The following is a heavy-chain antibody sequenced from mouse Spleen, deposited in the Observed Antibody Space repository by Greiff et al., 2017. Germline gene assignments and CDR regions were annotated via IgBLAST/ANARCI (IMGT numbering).Heavy chain of an antibody. CDR1: GFTFSNYW. V-gene: IGHV6-6*02. CDR2: IRLKSNNYAT. D-gene: IGHD1-1*01. CDR3: TRGYSWAMDY. Sequence: EVQVVESGGGLVQPGGSMKLSCVASGFTFSNYWMNWVRQSPEKGLEWVAEIRLKSNNYATHYAESVKGRFTISRDDSKSSVYLQMNNLRAEDTGIYYCTRGYSWAMDYWGQGTSVTVSS. J-gene: IGHJ4*01.